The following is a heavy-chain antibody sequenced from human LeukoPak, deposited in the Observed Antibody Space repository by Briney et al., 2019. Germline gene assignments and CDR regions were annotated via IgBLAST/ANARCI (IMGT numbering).Heavy chain of an antibody. D-gene: IGHD6-6*01. Sequence: ASVKVSCKASGYTFTGYYMHWVRQAPGQGLEWMGWINPNSGGTNYAQKFQGRVTMTRDTSISTAYMELSRLRSDDTAVYYCARENNAARPPYGIDVWGQGTTVTVSS. J-gene: IGHJ6*02. V-gene: IGHV1-2*02. CDR3: ARENNAARPPYGIDV. CDR2: INPNSGGT. CDR1: GYTFTGYY.